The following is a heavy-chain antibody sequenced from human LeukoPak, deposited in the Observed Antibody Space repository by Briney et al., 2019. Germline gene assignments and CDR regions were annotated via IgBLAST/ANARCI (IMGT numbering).Heavy chain of an antibody. Sequence: SETLSLTCTVSGGSISSYYWSWIRQPPGKGLEWIGYISYSGSTNYNPSLKSRVTISVDTSKNQFSLKLSSVTAADTAVYYCARRGAVAGKAFDYWGQGTLVTVSS. V-gene: IGHV4-59*08. J-gene: IGHJ4*02. CDR3: ARRGAVAGKAFDY. CDR2: ISYSGST. D-gene: IGHD6-19*01. CDR1: GGSISSYY.